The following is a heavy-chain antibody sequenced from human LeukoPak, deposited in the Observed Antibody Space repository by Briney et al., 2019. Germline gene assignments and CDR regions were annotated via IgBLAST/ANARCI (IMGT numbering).Heavy chain of an antibody. CDR2: ISTSGGST. V-gene: IGHV3-23*01. CDR3: AKERGALEQWTYYYYYGMDV. J-gene: IGHJ6*02. Sequence: GGSLRLSCAASGFTFSSYAMSWVRQAPGKGLEWVSAISTSGGSTYYADSVKGRFTISRDNSKNTLYLQMNSLRAEDTAVYYCAKERGALEQWTYYYYYGMDVWGQGTTVTVSS. CDR1: GFTFSSYA. D-gene: IGHD6-19*01.